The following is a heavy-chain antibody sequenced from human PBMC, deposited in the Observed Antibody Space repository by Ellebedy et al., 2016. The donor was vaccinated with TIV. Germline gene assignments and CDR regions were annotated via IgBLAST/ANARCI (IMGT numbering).Heavy chain of an antibody. D-gene: IGHD3-10*01. CDR1: GGSISSSSYY. Sequence: MPSETLSLTCTVSGGSISSSSYYWGWIRQPPGKGLEWIGSIYYSGSTYYNPSLKSRVTISVDTSKNQFSLKLSSVTAADTAVYYCARTPMVRGPTDYWGQGTLVTVSS. CDR3: ARTPMVRGPTDY. J-gene: IGHJ4*02. CDR2: IYYSGST. V-gene: IGHV4-39*01.